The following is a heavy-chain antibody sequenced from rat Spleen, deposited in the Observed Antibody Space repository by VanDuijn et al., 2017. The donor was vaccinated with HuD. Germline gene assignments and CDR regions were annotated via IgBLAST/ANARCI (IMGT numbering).Heavy chain of an antibody. J-gene: IGHJ2*01. D-gene: IGHD1-1*01. CDR1: GFSLISNG. V-gene: IGHV2-1*01. Sequence: QVQLKESGPGLVQPSQTLSLTCTVSGFSLISNGVGWVRQPPGKGLEWMGRIQNGGNTDYNSALKSRLSISRDTSKRQALLKMTSLQTDDTAIYFCTRSSYSGDEDFDYWGPGLMVTVSS. CDR2: IQNGGNT. CDR3: TRSSYSGDEDFDY.